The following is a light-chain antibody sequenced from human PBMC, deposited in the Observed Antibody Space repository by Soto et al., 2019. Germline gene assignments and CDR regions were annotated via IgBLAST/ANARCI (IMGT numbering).Light chain of an antibody. J-gene: IGLJ2*01. Sequence: QSALTQPASVSGSPRQSITISFTGTSSDVGGYNYVSWYQQHPGKAPKLLIYDVSNRPSGVSNRFSGSRSGNTASLTISGLQAEDEADYYCSSYTSSSTVVFGGGTKLTVL. V-gene: IGLV2-14*01. CDR3: SSYTSSSTVV. CDR2: DVS. CDR1: SSDVGGYNY.